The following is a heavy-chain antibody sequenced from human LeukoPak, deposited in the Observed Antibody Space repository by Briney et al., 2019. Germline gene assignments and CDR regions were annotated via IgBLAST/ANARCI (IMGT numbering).Heavy chain of an antibody. CDR2: ISGSGGST. V-gene: IGHV3-23*01. D-gene: IGHD6-13*01. J-gene: IGHJ1*01. Sequence: GGSLRLSCAASGFTFSSYAMSWVRQAPGKGLEWVSAISGSGGSTYYADSVKGRFTISRDNSKNTLYLQMNSLRAEDTAVYYCVKDQALYSSSWYLEYFQHWGQGTLVTVSS. CDR1: GFTFSSYA. CDR3: VKDQALYSSSWYLEYFQH.